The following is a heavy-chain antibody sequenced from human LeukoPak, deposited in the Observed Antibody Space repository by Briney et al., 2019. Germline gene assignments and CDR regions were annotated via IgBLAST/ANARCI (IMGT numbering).Heavy chain of an antibody. V-gene: IGHV3-23*01. CDR2: ISGSGGST. Sequence: GGSLRLSCAASGFTFSSYAMSWVRQAPGKGREWVSAISGSGGSTYYADSVKGRFTISRDNSKNTLYLQMNSLRADDTAVYYCAKDLTGYYLGTNYYYYYYGMDVWGHGTTVTVSS. J-gene: IGHJ6*02. D-gene: IGHD3-9*01. CDR3: AKDLTGYYLGTNYYYYYYGMDV. CDR1: GFTFSSYA.